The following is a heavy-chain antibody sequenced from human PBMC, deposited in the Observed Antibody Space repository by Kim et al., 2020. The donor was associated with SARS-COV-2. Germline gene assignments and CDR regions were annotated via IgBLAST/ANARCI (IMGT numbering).Heavy chain of an antibody. CDR3: ARDRQRAGTGVDY. CDR2: TYYRSKWYT. J-gene: IGHJ4*02. V-gene: IGHV6-1*01. D-gene: IGHD6-19*01. CDR1: GDSVSSNSAA. Sequence: SQTLSLSCDISGDSVSSNSAAWNWIRQSPSGGLEWLGRTYYRSKWYTDYALSVKGRITINPDTSKNQFSLQLNSVTPEDTAVYYCARDRQRAGTGVDYWGQGTLVTVSS.